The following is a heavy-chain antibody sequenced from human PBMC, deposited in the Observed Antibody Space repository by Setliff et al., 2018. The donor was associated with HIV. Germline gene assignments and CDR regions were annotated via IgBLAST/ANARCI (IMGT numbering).Heavy chain of an antibody. Sequence: ASVKVSCKTSGYTFTNYAIHWVRQAPGQSLEWMGWINTATGDTKYSQRFQDRFTIIRDTSTSTAYMELRSLRSDDTAVYYCARVHVTMIVVVIASVFDYWGQGTLVTVS. CDR1: GYTFTNYA. D-gene: IGHD3-22*01. CDR2: INTATGDT. J-gene: IGHJ4*02. CDR3: ARVHVTMIVVVIASVFDY. V-gene: IGHV1-3*04.